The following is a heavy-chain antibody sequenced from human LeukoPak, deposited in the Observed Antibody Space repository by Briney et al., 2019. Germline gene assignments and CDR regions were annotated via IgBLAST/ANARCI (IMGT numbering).Heavy chain of an antibody. CDR1: GGSISSSTYY. V-gene: IGHV4-39*07. D-gene: IGHD3-22*01. CDR2: IYHSGNT. CDR3: ARRSWEGYYDSSGYAFDY. Sequence: PSETLSLTCTVSGGSISSSTYYWGWIRQPPGKGLEWIGIIYHSGNTQYNPSLKSRVTTSVDTSKNQFSLKLSSVTAADTAVYYCARRSWEGYYDSSGYAFDYWGQGTLVTVSS. J-gene: IGHJ4*02.